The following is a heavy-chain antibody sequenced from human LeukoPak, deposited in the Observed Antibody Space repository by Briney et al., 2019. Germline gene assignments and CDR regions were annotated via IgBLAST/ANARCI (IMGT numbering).Heavy chain of an antibody. CDR1: GGSFSGYY. V-gene: IGHV4-34*01. CDR2: INHSGST. D-gene: IGHD5-18*01. Sequence: PSETLSLTCAVYGGSFSGYYWGWIRQPPGKGLEWVGEINHSGSTNYNPSLKSRVTISVDTSKNQFSLKLSSVTAADTAVYYCARGIRGDTAVDYWGQGTLVTVSS. CDR3: ARGIRGDTAVDY. J-gene: IGHJ4*02.